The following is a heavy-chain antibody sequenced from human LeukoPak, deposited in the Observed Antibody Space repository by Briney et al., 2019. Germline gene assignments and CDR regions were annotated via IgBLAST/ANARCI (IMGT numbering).Heavy chain of an antibody. Sequence: GGSLRLSCAVSGITFSSYWMHWVRQDPGRGLLWVSRINTQGTYTNYADSVKGRFTISRDNAKNSLYLQMNSLRAEDTAVYYCARARGIYYDSSPIIGYFDYWGQGTLVTVSS. V-gene: IGHV3-74*01. J-gene: IGHJ4*02. CDR2: INTQGTYT. CDR1: GITFSSYW. D-gene: IGHD3-22*01. CDR3: ARARGIYYDSSPIIGYFDY.